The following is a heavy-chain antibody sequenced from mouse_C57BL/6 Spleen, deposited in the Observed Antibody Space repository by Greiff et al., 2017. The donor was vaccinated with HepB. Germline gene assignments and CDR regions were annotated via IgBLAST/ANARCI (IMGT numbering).Heavy chain of an antibody. J-gene: IGHJ4*01. D-gene: IGHD2-10*02. CDR1: GYTFTSYW. CDR3: ALARGYAMDY. Sequence: QVQLQQPGAELVRPGSSVKLSCKASGYTFTSYWMHWVKQRPIQGLEWIGNIDPSDSETHYNQKFKDKATLTVDKSSSTAYMQLSSLTSEDSAVYYCALARGYAMDYWGQGTSLTVSS. V-gene: IGHV1-52*01. CDR2: IDPSDSET.